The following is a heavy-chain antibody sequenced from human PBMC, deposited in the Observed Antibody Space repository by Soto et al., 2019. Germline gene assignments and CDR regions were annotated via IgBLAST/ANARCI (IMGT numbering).Heavy chain of an antibody. CDR1: GFIFSNYG. V-gene: IGHV3-30*18. J-gene: IGHJ3*02. Sequence: QVQLVESGGGVVQPGRSRRLSCAASGFIFSNYGMHWVRQAPGKGLEWVAVTSYDGTKKYYGDSVKGRFTISRDNSMNTLYLQMDNLSAEDTAVYYCAKELGLWSGYLDAFDIWGQGTMVTV. CDR3: AKELGLWSGYLDAFDI. CDR2: TSYDGTKK. D-gene: IGHD3-3*01.